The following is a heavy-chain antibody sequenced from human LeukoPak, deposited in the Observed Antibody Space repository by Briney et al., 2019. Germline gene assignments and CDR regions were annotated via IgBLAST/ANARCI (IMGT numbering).Heavy chain of an antibody. V-gene: IGHV3-53*01. CDR3: ARVAIFGEDYFDY. CDR2: IYSGGST. CDR1: GFTFSSYW. J-gene: IGHJ4*02. Sequence: GGSLRLSCAASGFTFSSYWMSWVRQAPGKGLEWVSVIYSGGSTYYADSVKGRFTISRDNSKNTLYLQMNSLRAEDTDVYYCARVAIFGEDYFDYWGQGTLVTVSS. D-gene: IGHD3-3*01.